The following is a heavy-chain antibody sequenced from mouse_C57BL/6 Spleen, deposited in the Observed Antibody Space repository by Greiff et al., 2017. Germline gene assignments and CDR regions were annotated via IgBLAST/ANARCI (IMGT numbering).Heavy chain of an antibody. CDR2: ISSGSSTI. J-gene: IGHJ2*01. CDR1: GFTFSDYG. Sequence: EVKLVESGGGLVKPGASLKLSCAASGFTFSDYGMHWVRQAPEEGLEWVAYISSGSSTIYYADTVKGRFTIARDKAKNTLFLQMTSLRSEDTAMYYCARGGFDYWGQGTTLTVSS. V-gene: IGHV5-17*01. CDR3: ARGGFDY.